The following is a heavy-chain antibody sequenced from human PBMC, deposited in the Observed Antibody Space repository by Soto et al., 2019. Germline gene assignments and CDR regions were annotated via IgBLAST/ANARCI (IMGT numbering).Heavy chain of an antibody. CDR3: AHRTTVTSGIN. J-gene: IGHJ4*02. D-gene: IGHD4-4*01. Sequence: QIPLKESGPTLVKPTQTLTLTCAFSGFSLTTYGAGVAWIRHPPGKALDWLGLIYWNDEERYRPSLQIRLTLTKDTSRNQVVLTMTNMDPVDSSPDYFAHRTTVTSGINWGQGTLVTVSS. CDR1: GFSLTTYGAG. CDR2: IYWNDEE. V-gene: IGHV2-5*01.